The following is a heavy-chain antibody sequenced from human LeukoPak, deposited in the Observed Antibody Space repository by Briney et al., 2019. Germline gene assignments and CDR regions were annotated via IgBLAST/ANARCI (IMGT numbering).Heavy chain of an antibody. CDR1: GFSFSNYG. CDR3: AKGWIFGVLVDV. V-gene: IGHV3-23*01. J-gene: IGHJ6*04. Sequence: GGSLRLACAASGFSFSNYGMSWVRQAPGKGLEWVSSVSGGGDNTYYADSVEGRSAISRDNPKNTLFLQMNDLRAEDTAIYYCAKGWIFGVLVDVWGKGATVTVSS. D-gene: IGHD3-3*01. CDR2: VSGGGDNT.